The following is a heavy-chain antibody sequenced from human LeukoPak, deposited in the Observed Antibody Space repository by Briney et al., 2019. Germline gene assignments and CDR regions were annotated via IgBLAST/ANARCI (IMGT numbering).Heavy chain of an antibody. J-gene: IGHJ4*02. V-gene: IGHV1-2*02. CDR2: IKPNGGGA. CDR1: GYTFTGYY. D-gene: IGHD3-10*01. Sequence: ASVNVSCKASGYTFTGYYMHWVRQAPGQGLEWMGWIKPNGGGANFAQKYQGRVTMTRDTSISTAYMELSRLRSDDTAVYYCARDPDYGSGSYHFYYFDHWGQGTLVTVSS. CDR3: ARDPDYGSGSYHFYYFDH.